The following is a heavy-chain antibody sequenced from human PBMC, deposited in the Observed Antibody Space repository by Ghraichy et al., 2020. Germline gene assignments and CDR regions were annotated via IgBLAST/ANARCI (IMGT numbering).Heavy chain of an antibody. CDR1: GVSISSGADYYY. J-gene: IGHJ3*02. CDR2: ISYSGST. Sequence: SETLSLTCPVSGVSISSGADYYYWTWIRQVPGEGLEWMGYISYSGSTHYSPSLKSRVTMSVDRSRNQFSLKLSSVTAADTAMYYCARGYGAGSADAFDIWGQGTMVTVSA. CDR3: ARGYGAGSADAFDI. V-gene: IGHV4-31*03. D-gene: IGHD3-10*01.